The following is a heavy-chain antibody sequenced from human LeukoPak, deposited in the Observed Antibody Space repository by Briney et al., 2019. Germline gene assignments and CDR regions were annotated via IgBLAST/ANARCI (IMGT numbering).Heavy chain of an antibody. CDR2: ISAGGGST. CDR1: GFTFTSYA. J-gene: IGHJ4*02. Sequence: PGGSLTLSCAASGFTFTSYAMSWVRQAPGTGLEWVSGISAGGGSTYYADSVKGRFTISRDNSKNTLYLQMNSLRAEDTAVYYCAKENWAYNWKYDSSASGIKYWGQGTLVTVSS. CDR3: AKENWAYNWKYDSSASGIKY. D-gene: IGHD3-22*01. V-gene: IGHV3-23*01.